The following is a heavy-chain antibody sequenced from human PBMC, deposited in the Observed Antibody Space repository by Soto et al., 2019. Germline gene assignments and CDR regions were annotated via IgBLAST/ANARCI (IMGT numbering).Heavy chain of an antibody. Sequence: QVQLVQSGAEVKKPGASVKVSCKASGYTFTSYGISWVRQAPGQGLEWVGWISAYNGNTNYAQKLQGRVTMTTDTSTSTAHMELRSLRSDDTAVYYCARDTKAPRIAARPLDYWGQGTLVTVSS. D-gene: IGHD6-13*01. V-gene: IGHV1-18*04. CDR2: ISAYNGNT. CDR3: ARDTKAPRIAARPLDY. J-gene: IGHJ4*02. CDR1: GYTFTSYG.